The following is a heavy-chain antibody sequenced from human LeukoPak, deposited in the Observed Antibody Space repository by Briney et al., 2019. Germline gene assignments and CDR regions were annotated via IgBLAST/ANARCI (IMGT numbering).Heavy chain of an antibody. CDR3: ARGAGWESGY. J-gene: IGHJ4*02. D-gene: IGHD1-26*01. Sequence: GGSLRLSCAVSGSTSSRNFMSWVRQTPEKGLEWVANIDQDGSEKNYVDSVKGRFTISRENAKNSLFLQMNSLRAEDTAIYYCARGAGWESGYWGQGTLVTVSS. V-gene: IGHV3-7*01. CDR2: IDQDGSEK. CDR1: GSTSSRNF.